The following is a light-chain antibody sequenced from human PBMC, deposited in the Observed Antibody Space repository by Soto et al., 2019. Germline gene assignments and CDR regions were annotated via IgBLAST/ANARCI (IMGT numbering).Light chain of an antibody. V-gene: IGLV1-40*01. CDR1: ISNVWAGDD. CDR2: GNS. J-gene: IGLJ1*01. CDR3: QSYDSRLGGYV. Sequence: SVLRLPPSLCGAPEQRFPISFTGSISNVWAGDDVHWYQQLPGTAPKLLIYGNSNRPSGVPDRFSGSKSGTSASLAITGLQAEDEADYYCQSYDSRLGGYVFGTGTQVTV.